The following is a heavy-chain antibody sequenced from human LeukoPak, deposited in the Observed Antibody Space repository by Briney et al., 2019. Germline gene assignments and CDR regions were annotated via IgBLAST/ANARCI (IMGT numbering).Heavy chain of an antibody. Sequence: SETLSLTCSVSGDSISTYHWNWIRKPPGRGLEWIAFMQSSGNSNYNPSLKSRVTMFVDTSKNQFVLNLRSVTAADTAVYYCARDKRHSYGRYFDHWGQGMLVTVSS. CDR3: ARDKRHSYGRYFDH. D-gene: IGHD5-18*01. CDR2: MQSSGNS. CDR1: GDSISTYH. V-gene: IGHV4-59*01. J-gene: IGHJ4*02.